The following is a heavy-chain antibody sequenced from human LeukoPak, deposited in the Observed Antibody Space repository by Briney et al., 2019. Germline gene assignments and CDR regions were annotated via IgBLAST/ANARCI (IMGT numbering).Heavy chain of an antibody. D-gene: IGHD6-13*01. V-gene: IGHV3-23*01. J-gene: IGHJ6*02. CDR2: ISGSGGST. CDR1: GFTFSIYA. CDR3: AVPHIGSSWQYYYYGMDV. Sequence: GGSLRLSCTASGFTFSIYAMSWVRQAPGKGLEWVLAISGSGGSTYYADSVKGRFTISRDNSKNTLYLQMNSLRAEDTAVYYCAVPHIGSSWQYYYYGMDVWGQGTTVTVSS.